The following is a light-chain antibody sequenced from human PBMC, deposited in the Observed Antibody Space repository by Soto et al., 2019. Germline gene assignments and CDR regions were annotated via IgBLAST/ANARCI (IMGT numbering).Light chain of an antibody. CDR3: QQSYSTPYT. J-gene: IGKJ2*01. CDR1: QSISSY. CDR2: AAS. V-gene: IGKV1-39*01. Sequence: DIQMTQSPSSLSASVGDRVTITCRASQSISSYLNWYQQKPGKAPKLRIYAASSLQSGVPSRFSGSGSGTDFTLTISSLQPEDFATYYCQQSYSTPYTFGPGTKLEIK.